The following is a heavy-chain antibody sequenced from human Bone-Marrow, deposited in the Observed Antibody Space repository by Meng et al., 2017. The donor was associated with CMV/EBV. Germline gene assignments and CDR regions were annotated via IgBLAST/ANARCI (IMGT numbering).Heavy chain of an antibody. CDR3: AREGGSPGVWFDP. Sequence: SLKISCAASGFTFSVRQAPGKGLEWVAVIPCDGGNKYYADSVKGRFAISRDNSKNTLYLQMNSLRAEDTAVYYCAREGGSPGVWFDPWGQGTLVTVSS. D-gene: IGHD1-26*01. CDR2: IPCDGGNK. CDR1: GFTFS. J-gene: IGHJ5*02. V-gene: IGHV3-30*09.